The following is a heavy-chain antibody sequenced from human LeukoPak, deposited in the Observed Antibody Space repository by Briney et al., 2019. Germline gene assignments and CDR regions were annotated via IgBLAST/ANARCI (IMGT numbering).Heavy chain of an antibody. V-gene: IGHV1-2*02. CDR3: ARVPWDSYYDILTGSGSVYYMDV. J-gene: IGHJ6*03. CDR2: INPNSGGT. D-gene: IGHD3-9*01. CDR1: GYTFTGYY. Sequence: ASVKVSCKASGYTFTGYYMHWVRQAPGQGLEWMGWINPNSGGTNYAQKLQGRVTMTRDTSISTAYMELSRLRSDDTAVYYCARVPWDSYYDILTGSGSVYYMDVWGKGTTVTISS.